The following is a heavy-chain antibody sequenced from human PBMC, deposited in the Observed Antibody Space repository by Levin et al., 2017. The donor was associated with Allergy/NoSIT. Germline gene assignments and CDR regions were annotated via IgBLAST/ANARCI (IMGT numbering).Heavy chain of an antibody. J-gene: IGHJ4*02. CDR1: GGSISSYY. CDR2: IAYSGSA. V-gene: IGHV4-59*01. Sequence: SSETLSLTCTVSGGSISSYYWSWLRQPPGQGLEWIGYIAYSGSANYNPSLKSRVTISVDASKNQFYLKMTSVTAADTAVYYCARDNKFYDDGGYYYFDNWGQGTLVTVAS. CDR3: ARDNKFYDDGGYYYFDN. D-gene: IGHD3-22*01.